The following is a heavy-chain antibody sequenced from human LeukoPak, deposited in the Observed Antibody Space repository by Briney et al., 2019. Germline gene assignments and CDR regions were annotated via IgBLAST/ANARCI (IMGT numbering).Heavy chain of an antibody. D-gene: IGHD6-13*01. Sequence: GASLKISCKGSGYSFTSYWIGCVRQMPGKGLEWMGIIYPGDSDTRYSPSFQGQVTISADKSITTAYLQCSSLKASDTAMYYRARGRGSSWYFDYWGQGTLVTVSS. CDR3: ARGRGSSWYFDY. CDR1: GYSFTSYW. J-gene: IGHJ4*02. V-gene: IGHV5-51*01. CDR2: IYPGDSDT.